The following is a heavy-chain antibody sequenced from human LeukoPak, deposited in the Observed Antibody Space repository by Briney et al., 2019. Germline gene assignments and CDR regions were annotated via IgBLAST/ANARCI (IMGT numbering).Heavy chain of an antibody. J-gene: IGHJ4*02. Sequence: ASVKVSCKVSGYTFTDYYMHWVQQAPGKGLEWMGLVDPEDGETIYAEKFQGRVTITADTSTDTAYMELSSLRSEDTAVYYCATDSPGSYYDSSGYYSHSPFGYWGQGTLVTVSS. CDR3: ATDSPGSYYDSSGYYSHSPFGY. CDR2: VDPEDGET. D-gene: IGHD3-22*01. V-gene: IGHV1-69-2*01. CDR1: GYTFTDYY.